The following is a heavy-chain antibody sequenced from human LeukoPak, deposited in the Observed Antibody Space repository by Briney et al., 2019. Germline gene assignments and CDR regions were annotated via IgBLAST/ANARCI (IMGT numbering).Heavy chain of an antibody. D-gene: IGHD3-9*01. V-gene: IGHV3-30*02. CDR3: AKDSRYFDWLFFDY. CDR1: GFTFSSYG. CDR2: IRYDGSNK. J-gene: IGHJ4*02. Sequence: GGSLRLSCAASGFTFSSYGMHWVSQAPGKWLEWVAFIRYDGSNKYYADSVKGRFTISRDNSKNTLYLQMNSLRAEDTAVYYCAKDSRYFDWLFFDYWGQGTLVTVSS.